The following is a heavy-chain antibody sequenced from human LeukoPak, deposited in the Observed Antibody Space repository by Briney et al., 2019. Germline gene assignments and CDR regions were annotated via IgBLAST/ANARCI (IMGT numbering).Heavy chain of an antibody. CDR1: GYTFTGYY. J-gene: IGHJ5*02. V-gene: IGHV1-2*02. CDR3: AGAIVVVVAATHWFDP. Sequence: GASVKVSCKASGYTFTGYYMHWVRQAPGQGLEWMGWINPNSGGTNYAQKLQGGVTMTRDTSISTAYMELSRLRSDDTAVYYCAGAIVVVVAATHWFDPWGQGTLVTVSS. CDR2: INPNSGGT. D-gene: IGHD2-15*01.